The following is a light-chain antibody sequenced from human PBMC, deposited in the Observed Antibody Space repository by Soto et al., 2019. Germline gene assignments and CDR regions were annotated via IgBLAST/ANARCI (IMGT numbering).Light chain of an antibody. Sequence: QSALTQPASVSGSPGQSITISCTATSSDVGGYNYVSWYQQHPDKAPKLMIYDVSTRPSGVSNRFSGSKSGNTASLTISGLQAEDEADYYCSSYTTSRTLVFGGGTQLTVL. V-gene: IGLV2-14*01. CDR2: DVS. J-gene: IGLJ2*01. CDR1: SSDVGGYNY. CDR3: SSYTTSRTLV.